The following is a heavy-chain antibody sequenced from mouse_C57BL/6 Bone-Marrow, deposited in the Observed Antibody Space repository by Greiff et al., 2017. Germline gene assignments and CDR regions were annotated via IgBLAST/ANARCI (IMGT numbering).Heavy chain of an antibody. J-gene: IGHJ4*01. V-gene: IGHV1-50*01. CDR3: ARWGLFITTVVEAMDY. CDR2: LDPSASYT. CDR1: GYTFTSYW. D-gene: IGHD1-1*01. Sequence: QVQLQQPGAELVKPGASVKLSCKASGYTFTSYWMQWVKQRPGQGLEWIGELDPSASYTNYNQKFKGKATLTVDTSSSTAYMQLSSLTSEDAAVYYCARWGLFITTVVEAMDYWGQGTSVTVSS.